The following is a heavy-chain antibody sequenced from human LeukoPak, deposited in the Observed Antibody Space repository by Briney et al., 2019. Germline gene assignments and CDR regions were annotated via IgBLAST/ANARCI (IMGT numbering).Heavy chain of an antibody. CDR2: IWYDGSNK. CDR3: AREKLKEGFDY. CDR1: GFTFSSYG. V-gene: IGHV3-33*01. Sequence: GGSLRLSCAASGFTFSSYGMQWVRQAPGKGLDWVAGIWYDGSNKNYADSVKGRFTISRDNAKNSLNLQMNSLRAEDTAVYYCAREKLKEGFDYWGQGTLVTVSS. J-gene: IGHJ4*02.